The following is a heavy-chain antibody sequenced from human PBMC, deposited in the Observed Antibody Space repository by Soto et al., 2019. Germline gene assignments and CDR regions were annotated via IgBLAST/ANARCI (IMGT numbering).Heavy chain of an antibody. CDR3: ARGGGDSAFDL. V-gene: IGHV4-30-2*01. CDR2: IYHSGST. Sequence: PSETLSLTCAVSGGSISSGGYSWSWIRQPPGKGLEWIGYIYHSGSTYYNPSLKSRVTISVDRSKNQFSLKLSSVTAAETAGYYCARGGGDSAFDLWRKGTMATVSS. J-gene: IGHJ3*01. CDR1: GGSISSGGYS. D-gene: IGHD3-22*01.